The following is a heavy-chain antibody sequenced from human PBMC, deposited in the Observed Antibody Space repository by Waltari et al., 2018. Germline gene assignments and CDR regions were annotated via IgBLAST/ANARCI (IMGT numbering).Heavy chain of an antibody. Sequence: QVQLQESGPGLVRPSETLSLTCTVSGGPISDFYWTWIRQPAGKGLEWIGSIYGRGSTNLPPLPQGRGSMVVGTSKNQFSLMRASGTAAGTAVYFWARDYDQDWFDPWGQGTLVTVS. V-gene: IGHV4-4*07. CDR1: GGPISDFY. CDR2: IYGRGST. D-gene: IGHD3-16*01. J-gene: IGHJ5*02. CDR3: ARDYDQDWFDP.